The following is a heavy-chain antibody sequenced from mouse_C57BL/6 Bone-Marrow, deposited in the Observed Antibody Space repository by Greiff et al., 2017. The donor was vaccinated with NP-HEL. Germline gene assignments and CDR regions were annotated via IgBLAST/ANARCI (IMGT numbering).Heavy chain of an antibody. Sequence: EVQGVETGGGLVQPGGSRGLSCEGSGFTFSGFWMSWVRQTPGKTLAWIGDINSDGSAINYAPSIKDRFTIFRDNDKSTLYLQMSNVRSEDTATYFCMRYGNYWYFDVWGTGTTVTVSS. V-gene: IGHV11-2*01. J-gene: IGHJ1*03. CDR2: INSDGSAI. D-gene: IGHD2-1*01. CDR3: MRYGNYWYFDV. CDR1: GFTFSGFW.